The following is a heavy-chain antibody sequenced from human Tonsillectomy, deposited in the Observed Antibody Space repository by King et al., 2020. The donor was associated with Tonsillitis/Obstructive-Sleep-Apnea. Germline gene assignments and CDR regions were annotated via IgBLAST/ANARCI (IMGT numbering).Heavy chain of an antibody. Sequence: QLQESGPGLVKPSETLSLTCTVSGGSISSSSYYWGWIRQPPGKGLEWIGSIYYSGSTYYNPSLKSRVTISVDTSKNQFSLKLSSVTAADTAVYYCGRHPLRYSCGYCHWGHGTLVTVSS. CDR1: GGSISSSSYY. V-gene: IGHV4-39*01. D-gene: IGHD3-22*01. J-gene: IGHJ4*01. CDR2: IYYSGST. CDR3: GRHPLRYSCGYCH.